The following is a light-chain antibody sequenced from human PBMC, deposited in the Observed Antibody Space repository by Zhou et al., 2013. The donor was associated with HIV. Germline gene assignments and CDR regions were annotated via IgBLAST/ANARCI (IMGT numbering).Light chain of an antibody. J-gene: IGKJ3*01. CDR1: QGSSSW. V-gene: IGKV1-33*01. CDR3: QQYDNLPPGVT. Sequence: DIQMTQSPSSVSASVGDTVTITCRASQGSSSWLAWYQQKPGKAPKLLIYDASNLETGVPSRFSGSGSASYFTFTISSLQPEDIATYYCQQYDNLPPGVTFGPGTKVDIK. CDR2: DAS.